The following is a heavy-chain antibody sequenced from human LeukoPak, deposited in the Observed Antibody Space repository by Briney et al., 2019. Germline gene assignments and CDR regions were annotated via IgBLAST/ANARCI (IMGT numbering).Heavy chain of an antibody. Sequence: SETLSLTCTVSGYSISSGYYWGWIRQPPGKGLEWIGSIYHSGSTYYNPSLKSRVTISVDTSKNQFSLKLSSVTAADTAVYYCARDRPLILTGNYFDPWGQGTLVTVSS. CDR3: ARDRPLILTGNYFDP. CDR1: GYSISSGYY. J-gene: IGHJ5*02. V-gene: IGHV4-38-2*02. CDR2: IYHSGST. D-gene: IGHD3-9*01.